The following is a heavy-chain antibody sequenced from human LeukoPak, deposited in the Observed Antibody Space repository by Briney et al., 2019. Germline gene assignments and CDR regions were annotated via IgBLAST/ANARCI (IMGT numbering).Heavy chain of an antibody. CDR2: ISSSSSYI. Sequence: GGSLRLSCAASGFTFSSYSMNWVRQAPGKGLEWVSSISSSSSYIYYADSVKGRFTISRDKAKNSLYLQMNSLRAEDTAVYYCARGVPYYYDSSGYSRFDYWGQGTLVTVSS. CDR1: GFTFSSYS. D-gene: IGHD3-22*01. CDR3: ARGVPYYYDSSGYSRFDY. V-gene: IGHV3-21*01. J-gene: IGHJ4*02.